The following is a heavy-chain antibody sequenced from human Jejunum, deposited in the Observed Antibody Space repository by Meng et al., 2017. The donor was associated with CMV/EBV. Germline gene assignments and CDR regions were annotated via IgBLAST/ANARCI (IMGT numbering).Heavy chain of an antibody. CDR1: GFTFTNYW. Sequence: SLKISCVASGFTFTNYWMTWVRQAPGKGLEYVANLNQDGSGEFYVDSVKGRFTISRDNVKNSLYLQMNSLRAEDTAVYYCVQELLGWGQGTLVTVSS. V-gene: IGHV3-7*01. CDR3: VQELLG. CDR2: LNQDGSGE. D-gene: IGHD2-21*01. J-gene: IGHJ4*02.